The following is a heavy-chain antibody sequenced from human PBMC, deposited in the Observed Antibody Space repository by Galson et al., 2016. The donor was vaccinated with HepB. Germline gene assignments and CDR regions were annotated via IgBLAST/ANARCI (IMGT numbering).Heavy chain of an antibody. CDR2: ITGRGTST. D-gene: IGHD6-6*01. V-gene: IGHV3-23*01. J-gene: IGHJ3*01. CDR1: GFSFSSYA. CDR3: AKDPQLTTSSRGAFDV. Sequence: SLRLSCAASGFSFSSYAMSWVRQAPGKGLEWVSTITGRGTSTYYADSVEGRFTISRDNSQSTLYLQMNGLRAEDTAVYYCAKDPQLTTSSRGAFDVWGQGTMLTVFS.